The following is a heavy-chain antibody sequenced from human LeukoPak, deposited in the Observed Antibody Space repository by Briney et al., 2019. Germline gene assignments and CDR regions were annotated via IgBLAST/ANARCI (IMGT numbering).Heavy chain of an antibody. V-gene: IGHV3-13*04. CDR1: GFTFSNYD. CDR2: IGTAGDT. D-gene: IGHD3-16*01. Sequence: GGSLRLSCAADGFTFSNYDLHWVRQAPGKGLEWVSAIGTAGDTYYPGALRGRFTISRENAQNSLYLQIHSLRAGDTAVYYCARSLALRAYAYFDSWGQGTLVTVSS. J-gene: IGHJ4*02. CDR3: ARSLALRAYAYFDS.